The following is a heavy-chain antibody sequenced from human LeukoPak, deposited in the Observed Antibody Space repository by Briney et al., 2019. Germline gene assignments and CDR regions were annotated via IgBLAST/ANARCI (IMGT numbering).Heavy chain of an antibody. CDR2: MFHTGNS. J-gene: IGHJ3*02. CDR3: AREWNYYAFEI. CDR1: GYSINNGYY. D-gene: IGHD1-7*01. V-gene: IGHV4-38-2*02. Sequence: SETLSLTCTVFGYSINNGYYWGWIRQAPGKGLEWIGSMFHTGNSYYNPSLKRRVTIAIDTSKNQFSLKLSSVTAADTAVYYCAREWNYYAFEIWGQGTMVTVSS.